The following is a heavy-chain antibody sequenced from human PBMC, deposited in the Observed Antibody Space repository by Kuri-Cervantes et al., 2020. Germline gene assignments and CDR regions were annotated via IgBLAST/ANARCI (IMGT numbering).Heavy chain of an antibody. Sequence: GESLKISCAASGFTFGSYAMHWVRQAPGKGLEWVAVISYDGSNKYYADSVKGRFTISRDNSKNTLYLQMNSLRAEDTAVYYCARDGYDSSGYYFDYWGQGTLVTVSS. V-gene: IGHV3-30-3*01. CDR3: ARDGYDSSGYYFDY. D-gene: IGHD3-22*01. J-gene: IGHJ4*02. CDR1: GFTFGSYA. CDR2: ISYDGSNK.